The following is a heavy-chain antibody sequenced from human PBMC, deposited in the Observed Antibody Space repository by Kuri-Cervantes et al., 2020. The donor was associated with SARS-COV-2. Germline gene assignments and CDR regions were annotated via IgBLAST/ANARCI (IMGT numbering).Heavy chain of an antibody. J-gene: IGHJ3*02. D-gene: IGHD4-23*01. V-gene: IGHV3-21*04. CDR3: ARVDRATVATDAFDI. CDR2: ISSSSSYI. Sequence: GESLKISCAASGFTFSCYAMSWVRQAPGKGLEWVSSISSSSSYIYYADSVKGRFTISRDNAKNSLYLQMNSLRAEDTAVYYCARVDRATVATDAFDIWGQGTMVTVSS. CDR1: GFTFSCYA.